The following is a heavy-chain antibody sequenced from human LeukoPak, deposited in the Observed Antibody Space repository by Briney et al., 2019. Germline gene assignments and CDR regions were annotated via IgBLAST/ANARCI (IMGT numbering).Heavy chain of an antibody. Sequence: ASVKVSCKASGFTFTSSAMQWVRQARGQRLEWIGWIVVGSGNTNYAQKFQERVTITRDMSTSTAYMELSSLRSEDTAVYYCARAVGGYSGYVDYYYMDVWGKGTTVTISS. D-gene: IGHD5-12*01. CDR1: GFTFTSSA. V-gene: IGHV1-58*02. CDR2: IVVGSGNT. J-gene: IGHJ6*03. CDR3: ARAVGGYSGYVDYYYMDV.